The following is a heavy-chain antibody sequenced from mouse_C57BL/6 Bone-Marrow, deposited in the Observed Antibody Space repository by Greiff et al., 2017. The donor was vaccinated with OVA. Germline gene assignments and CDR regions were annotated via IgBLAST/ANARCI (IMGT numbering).Heavy chain of an antibody. D-gene: IGHD1-1*01. CDR3: AHYDSRLYLHY. Sequence: QVQLQQPGAELVRPGTSVKLSCKASGYTFTNYWMHWVKQRPGQGLEWIGVIAPSDSYINYNQKFKGRATLTVDTSSSTAYMHLSSLTSEDSAVYDCAHYDSRLYLHYWGQGTSLTVSS. J-gene: IGHJ2*02. CDR2: IAPSDSYI. V-gene: IGHV1-59*01. CDR1: GYTFTNYW.